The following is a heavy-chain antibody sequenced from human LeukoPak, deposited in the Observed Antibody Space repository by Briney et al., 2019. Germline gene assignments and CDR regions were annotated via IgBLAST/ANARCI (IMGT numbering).Heavy chain of an antibody. CDR3: ATYYYGSGSYYNWFDP. CDR1: GYTFTSYC. V-gene: IGHV1-46*01. Sequence: ASVKVSCKASGYTFTSYCIHWVRQAPGQGLEWMGIINPSGGVTIYAQKFQGRVTMTEDTSTDTAYMELSSLRSEDTAVYYCATYYYGSGSYYNWFDPWGQGTLVTVSS. CDR2: INPSGGVT. J-gene: IGHJ5*02. D-gene: IGHD3-10*01.